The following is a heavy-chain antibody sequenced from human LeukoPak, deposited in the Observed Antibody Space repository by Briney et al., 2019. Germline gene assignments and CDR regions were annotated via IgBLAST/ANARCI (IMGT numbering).Heavy chain of an antibody. J-gene: IGHJ4*02. V-gene: IGHV3-21*01. D-gene: IGHD1-26*01. CDR2: ISSSSSYI. Sequence: PGGSLRLSCAASGCTFSSYSMNWVRQAPGKGLEWVSSISSSSSYIYYADSVKGRFTISRDNAKNSLYLQMNSLRAEDTAVYYCARDPARVGATDFDYWGQGTLVTVSS. CDR3: ARDPARVGATDFDY. CDR1: GCTFSSYS.